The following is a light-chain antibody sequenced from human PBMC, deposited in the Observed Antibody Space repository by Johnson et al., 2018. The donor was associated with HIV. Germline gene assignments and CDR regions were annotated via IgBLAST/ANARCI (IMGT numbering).Light chain of an antibody. J-gene: IGLJ1*01. CDR2: ENN. Sequence: QSVLTQPPSVSAAPGQKVTISCSGSSSNIGNIYVSWYQQLPGTAPKLLIYENNKRPSGISDRFSGSNSGTSATLGITGLQTGDEADYYCGTWHTSLSAGGVFGTGTKVTVL. CDR3: GTWHTSLSAGGV. CDR1: SSNIGNIY. V-gene: IGLV1-51*02.